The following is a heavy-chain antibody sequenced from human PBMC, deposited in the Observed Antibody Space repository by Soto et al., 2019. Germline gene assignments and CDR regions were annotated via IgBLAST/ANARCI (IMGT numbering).Heavy chain of an antibody. V-gene: IGHV1-18*01. J-gene: IGHJ1*01. CDR2: IYVNNGNT. CDR3: ARDEDEQAHNEIFQH. Sequence: QVQLVQSGAEVKQPGASVKVSCKASGYTFSNYGITWVRQAPGQGLEWMGWIYVNNGNTNFAQKFQGRVTLTTDTSTSTAYMEVRSLTSDDTAVYYCARDEDEQAHNEIFQHWGQGTLVTVSS. D-gene: IGHD2-8*01. CDR1: GYTFSNYG.